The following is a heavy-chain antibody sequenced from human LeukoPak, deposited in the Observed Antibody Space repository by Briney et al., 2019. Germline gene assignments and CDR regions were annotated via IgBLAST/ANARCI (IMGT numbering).Heavy chain of an antibody. J-gene: IGHJ3*02. CDR1: GFTFSSYA. CDR2: ISGGGGST. Sequence: GGSLRLSCAASGFTFSSYAMSWVRQAPGKGLEWVSAISGGGGSTYYADSVKGRFTISRDNSKNTLYLQMNSLRAEDTAVYYCAKEIYYDSSGYYPYDAFDIWGQGTMVTVSS. V-gene: IGHV3-23*01. D-gene: IGHD3-22*01. CDR3: AKEIYYDSSGYYPYDAFDI.